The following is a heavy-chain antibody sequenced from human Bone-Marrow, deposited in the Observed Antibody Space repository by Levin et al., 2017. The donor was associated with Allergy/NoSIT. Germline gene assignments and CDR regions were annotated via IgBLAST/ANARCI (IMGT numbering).Heavy chain of an antibody. CDR1: GYTFTNYN. CDR2: VRPSNGNT. D-gene: IGHD3-10*01. CDR3: SRVVTSSASGSFNWGPKHNFFYHYMDV. J-gene: IGHJ6*03. V-gene: IGHV1-18*01. Sequence: ASVKVSCKASGYTFTNYNISWVRQAPGQGPEWMGWVRPSNGNTNYAQKVQGRVAMTTDTSTSTAYMELWSLRSDDTAVYYCSRVVTSSASGSFNWGPKHNFFYHYMDVWGKGTTVTVSS.